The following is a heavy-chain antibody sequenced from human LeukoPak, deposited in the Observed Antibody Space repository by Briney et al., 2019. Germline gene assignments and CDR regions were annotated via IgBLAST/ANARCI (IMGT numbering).Heavy chain of an antibody. J-gene: IGHJ4*02. CDR1: GGSISSSSYY. D-gene: IGHD5-18*01. CDR2: SYYSGST. Sequence: SETLSLTCTVSGGSISSSSYYWGWIRQPPGQGLEWIGGSYYSGSTYYNPSLKSRVTISVDTSKNQFSMKLSSVTAADTAVYYCARVPDTAMVTFCFDYWGQGTLVTVSS. V-gene: IGHV4-39*01. CDR3: ARVPDTAMVTFCFDY.